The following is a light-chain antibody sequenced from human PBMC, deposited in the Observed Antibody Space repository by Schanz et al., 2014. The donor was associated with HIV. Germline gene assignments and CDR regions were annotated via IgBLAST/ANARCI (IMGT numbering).Light chain of an antibody. CDR1: QSVSSNF. V-gene: IGKV3-20*01. CDR2: GAS. J-gene: IGKJ5*01. Sequence: EIVLTQSPGTLSLSLGERATLSCRASQSVSSNFLAWYQQKPNQAPRLLMYGASSRATGIPDRFSGSGSGTDFTLTISRLEPEDFAVYYCQQYGSLITFGQGTRLEIK. CDR3: QQYGSLIT.